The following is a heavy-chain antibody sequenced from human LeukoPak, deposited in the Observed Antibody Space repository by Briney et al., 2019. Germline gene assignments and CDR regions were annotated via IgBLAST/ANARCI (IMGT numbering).Heavy chain of an antibody. Sequence: GGSLRLSCAASGFTFSNLWMSWVRQAPGEGLKWVANIKQDGSEKYYVDSVKGQFTISRDSAQNSLYLQMNSLRAEDTAIYYCATSTAAAGTDWGQGTLVTVSS. CDR1: GFTFSNLW. V-gene: IGHV3-7*03. J-gene: IGHJ4*02. CDR3: ATSTAAAGTD. CDR2: IKQDGSEK. D-gene: IGHD6-13*01.